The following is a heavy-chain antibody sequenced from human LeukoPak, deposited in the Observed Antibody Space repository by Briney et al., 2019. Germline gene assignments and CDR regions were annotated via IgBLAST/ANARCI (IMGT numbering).Heavy chain of an antibody. Sequence: GGSLRLSCTASGFTFGDYGMSWVRQAPGKGLECVSFIRSKAYRGTTEYAASVKGRFTISRDDSNNIAYLQMNSLKTEDTAVYYCTRLGSSENYCDYWGRGTLVTVSS. CDR2: IRSKAYRGTT. CDR3: TRLGSSENYCDY. CDR1: GFTFGDYG. V-gene: IGHV3-49*04. J-gene: IGHJ4*02. D-gene: IGHD2-2*01.